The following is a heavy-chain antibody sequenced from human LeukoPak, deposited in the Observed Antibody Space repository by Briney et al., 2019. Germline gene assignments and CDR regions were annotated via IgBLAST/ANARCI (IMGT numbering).Heavy chain of an antibody. CDR2: ISAYNGNT. CDR1: GYTFTSYG. V-gene: IGHV1-18*01. Sequence: GASVKVSCKASGYTFTSYGISWVRQAPGQGLGWMGWISAYNGNTNYAQKLQGRVTMTTDTSTSTAYMELRSLRSDDTAVYYCARDLRPDWLLLRHNWFDPWGQGTLVTVSS. CDR3: ARDLRPDWLLLRHNWFDP. J-gene: IGHJ5*02. D-gene: IGHD3-22*01.